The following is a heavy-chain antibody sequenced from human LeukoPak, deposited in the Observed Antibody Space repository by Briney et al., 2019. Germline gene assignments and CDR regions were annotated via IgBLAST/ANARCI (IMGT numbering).Heavy chain of an antibody. Sequence: GGSRSLSCAASGFTFAGHAMTWVRQTPGRGLEWVSAISGGGDRADYADARKGRFTISRDNSKNTLYLQMYSLRAEDTALYYCAKLGCTGTICYANYWGQGTLVTVSS. J-gene: IGHJ4*02. CDR1: GFTFAGHA. D-gene: IGHD2-2*01. V-gene: IGHV3-23*01. CDR3: AKLGCTGTICYANY. CDR2: ISGGGDRA.